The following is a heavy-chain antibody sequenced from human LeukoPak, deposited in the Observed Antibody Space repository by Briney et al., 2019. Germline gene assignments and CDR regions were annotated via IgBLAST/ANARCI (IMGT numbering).Heavy chain of an antibody. Sequence: PGGSLRLSCAASGFTFISYSMNWVRQAPGKGLEWVSYISSSSSTIYYADSVKGRFTISRDNAKDSLYLQMNSLRVEDTAVYYCARGKGNWFDPWGQGTLVTVSS. J-gene: IGHJ5*02. CDR3: ARGKGNWFDP. D-gene: IGHD3-10*01. V-gene: IGHV3-48*01. CDR1: GFTFISYS. CDR2: ISSSSSTI.